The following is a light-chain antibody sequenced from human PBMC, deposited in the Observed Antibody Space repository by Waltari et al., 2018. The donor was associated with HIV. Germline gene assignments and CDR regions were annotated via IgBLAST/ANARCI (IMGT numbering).Light chain of an antibody. J-gene: IGLJ3*02. CDR1: SSNIGSNY. CDR2: RSN. CDR3: AEWDASLSVWV. V-gene: IGLV1-47*01. Sequence: QSVLTQPPSASGTPGQRVTISCSGRSSNIGSNYVYWYRQLPGTAPKLLIYRSNQRHSGVPDRFSGSKSGTSAAVAISGLRSENEADYYCAEWDASLSVWVFGGGTKLNVL.